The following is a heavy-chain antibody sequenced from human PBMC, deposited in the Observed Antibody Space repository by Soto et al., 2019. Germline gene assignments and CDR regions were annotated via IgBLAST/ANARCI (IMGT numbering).Heavy chain of an antibody. CDR3: ARMRQYSDFDY. Sequence: SVTLSLTCTVAGGYLISYYLSWIRQPPGKGLEWIGYIYYSGSTNYNPSLKSRVTISVDTSKNQFSLKLSSVTAADTAVYYCARMRQYSDFDYWGQGTLVTVSS. V-gene: IGHV4-59*01. J-gene: IGHJ4*02. D-gene: IGHD2-15*01. CDR1: GGYLISYY. CDR2: IYYSGST.